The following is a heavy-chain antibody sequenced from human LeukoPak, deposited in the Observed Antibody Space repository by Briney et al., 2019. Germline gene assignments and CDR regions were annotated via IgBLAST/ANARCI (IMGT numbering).Heavy chain of an antibody. D-gene: IGHD5-12*01. V-gene: IGHV3-30*02. Sequence: PGGSLRLSCAASGFSVSSYGIHWVRQAPGKGLDWLAFIQYDGRNKYYADSVKGRFTISRDNSKNTLTMFLQMNSLRVEDTAVYYWAKGGGYALDYWGQGTLVTVSS. CDR3: AKGGGYALDY. CDR1: GFSVSSYG. CDR2: IQYDGRNK. J-gene: IGHJ4*02.